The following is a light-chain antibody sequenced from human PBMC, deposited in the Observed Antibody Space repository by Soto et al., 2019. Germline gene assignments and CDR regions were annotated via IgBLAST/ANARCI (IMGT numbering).Light chain of an antibody. CDR2: AAS. J-gene: IGKJ4*01. CDR1: QSISSY. V-gene: IGKV1-39*01. CDR3: QQSYSTPLT. Sequence: DIQMTQSPSSLSASVGDRVTITCRASQSISSYLNWYQQKPGKAPKLLIYAASSLQGGVPSRFSGSGSGTDFTLTISSLQPEDFATYYCQQSYSTPLTFGGGTKVEFK.